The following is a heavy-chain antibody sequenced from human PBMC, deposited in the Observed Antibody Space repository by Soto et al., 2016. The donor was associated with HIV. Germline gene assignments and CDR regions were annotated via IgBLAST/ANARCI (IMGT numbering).Heavy chain of an antibody. V-gene: IGHV1-2*02. J-gene: IGHJ4*02. Sequence: QLVQSGADVKKPGASVKVSCKASGYIFTDYYIHWVRQAPGQGLEWMGWINPNSGVTNYAQKFQGRVTMTRDTSISTAYMELSRLRSDDTAVYYCACRSGSYYNLDYWGQGTLVTVSS. CDR3: ACRSGSYYNLDY. CDR2: INPNSGVT. CDR1: GYIFTDYY. D-gene: IGHD3-10*01.